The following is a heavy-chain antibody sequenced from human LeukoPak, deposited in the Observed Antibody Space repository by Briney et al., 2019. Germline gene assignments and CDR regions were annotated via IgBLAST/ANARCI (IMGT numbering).Heavy chain of an antibody. J-gene: IGHJ6*04. CDR3: ARLSTGGRFLDV. Sequence: SETLSLTCTLSGGSINSNSFYWGWIRQPPGKGLERIGTFYYSGSTYYNPSLKSRVTISVDTSKNQFSLELSSVTAADTAVFYCARLSTGGRFLDVWGKGTTVTVSS. CDR2: FYYSGST. CDR1: GGSINSNSFY. V-gene: IGHV4-39*01. D-gene: IGHD3-10*01.